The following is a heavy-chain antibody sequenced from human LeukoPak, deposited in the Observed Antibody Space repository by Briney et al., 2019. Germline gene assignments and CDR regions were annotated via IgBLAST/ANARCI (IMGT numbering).Heavy chain of an antibody. V-gene: IGHV3-21*01. CDR2: ISSSGNAI. CDR1: GFTFSTYT. CDR3: AKDVKTMTDLDS. D-gene: IGHD1-1*01. Sequence: GGSLRLSCAASGFTFSTYTMNWVRQAPGKGLEWVASISSSGNAINYADSVKGRFAISRDNANNSLYLQMSSLRAEDTAVYYCAKDVKTMTDLDSWGQGTLVTVSS. J-gene: IGHJ4*02.